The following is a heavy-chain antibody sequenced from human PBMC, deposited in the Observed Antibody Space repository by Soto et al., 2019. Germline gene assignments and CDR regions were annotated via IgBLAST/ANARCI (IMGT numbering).Heavy chain of an antibody. J-gene: IGHJ4*02. Sequence: EVQLLESGGGLVQPGGSLRLSCAASGFTFSSYAMSWVRQAPGKGLEWVSAISGSGGSTYYADSVKGRFTISRDNSKNTLYLQMNTLRAEDTAVYYCAKALDTYYDILTGSSFDYWGQGTLVTVSS. CDR2: ISGSGGST. CDR3: AKALDTYYDILTGSSFDY. D-gene: IGHD3-9*01. CDR1: GFTFSSYA. V-gene: IGHV3-23*01.